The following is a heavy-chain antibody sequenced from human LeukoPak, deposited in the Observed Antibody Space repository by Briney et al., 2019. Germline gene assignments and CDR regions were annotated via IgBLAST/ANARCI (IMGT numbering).Heavy chain of an antibody. CDR1: GYSFTSFG. J-gene: IGHJ6*03. CDR2: INTNTGNP. V-gene: IGHV7-4-1*02. CDR3: ATRYSGSHYYYLDA. D-gene: IGHD6-13*01. Sequence: ASVKVSCKASGYSFTSFGMSWVRQAPGQGLEWLGWINTNTGNPTYGQGFTGRFVFSLDTSVSTAYLQISSLKAEDTAVYYFATRYSGSHYYYLDAWGKGTTVIVSS.